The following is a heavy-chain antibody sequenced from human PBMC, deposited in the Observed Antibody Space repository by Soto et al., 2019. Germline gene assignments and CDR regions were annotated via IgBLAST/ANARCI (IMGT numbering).Heavy chain of an antibody. CDR1: GFTFSSYG. V-gene: IGHV3-33*01. Sequence: GGSLRLSCAASGFTFSSYGMHWVRQAPGKGLEWVAVIWYDGSNKYYADSVKGRFTISRDNSKNTLYLQMNSLRAEDTAVYYCARVGYDFWSGYSDYYYYYYMDVWGKGTTVTVSS. D-gene: IGHD3-3*01. CDR2: IWYDGSNK. J-gene: IGHJ6*03. CDR3: ARVGYDFWSGYSDYYYYYYMDV.